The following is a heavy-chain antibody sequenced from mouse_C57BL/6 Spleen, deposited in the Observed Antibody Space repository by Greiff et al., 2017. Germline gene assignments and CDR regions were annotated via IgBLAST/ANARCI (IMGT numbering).Heavy chain of an antibody. CDR2: IDPSDSYT. J-gene: IGHJ1*03. D-gene: IGHD1-1*01. V-gene: IGHV1-50*01. Sequence: VQLKQPGAELVKPGASVKLSCKASGYTFTSYWMQWVKQRPGQGLEWIGEIDPSDSYTNYNQKFKGKATLTVDTSSSTAYMQLSSLTSEDSAVYYCARGDGSSHWYFDVWGTGTTVTVSS. CDR1: GYTFTSYW. CDR3: ARGDGSSHWYFDV.